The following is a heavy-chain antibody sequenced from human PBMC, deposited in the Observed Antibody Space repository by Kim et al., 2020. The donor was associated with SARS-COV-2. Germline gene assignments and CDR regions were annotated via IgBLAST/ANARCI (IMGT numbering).Heavy chain of an antibody. J-gene: IGHJ4*02. D-gene: IGHD6-13*01. V-gene: IGHV6-1*01. CDR3: ARGRIATGGFDY. Sequence: YATSVKSRKTINPDTSKNQLSLQLNSVTPEDTAVYYCARGRIATGGFDYWGQGTLVTVSS.